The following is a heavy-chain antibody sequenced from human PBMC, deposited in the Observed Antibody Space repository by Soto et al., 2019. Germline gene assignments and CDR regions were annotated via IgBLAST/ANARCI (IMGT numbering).Heavy chain of an antibody. Sequence: ELQLVESGGGLVQPGGSLRLSCAASGFTVSSNDMSWVRQAPGKGLEWVSFFYSGGSTYYTDSVKGRFTISRDNSKNTLYLQMNSLRAEDTAVYYCARARGHKETADPYFFDYWGQGTLVTVSS. CDR1: GFTVSSND. V-gene: IGHV3-66*01. CDR2: FYSGGST. J-gene: IGHJ4*02. CDR3: ARARGHKETADPYFFDY.